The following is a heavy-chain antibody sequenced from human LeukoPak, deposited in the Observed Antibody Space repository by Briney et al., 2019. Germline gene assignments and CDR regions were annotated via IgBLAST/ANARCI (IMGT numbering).Heavy chain of an antibody. D-gene: IGHD5-24*01. CDR2: INQDGSEK. Sequence: GGSLRLSCAVSGLRFGSFWMSWARQAPGKGLEWVANINQDGSEKYFVDSVRGRFTISRDNSKNSLHLQMNTLRAEDTAVYYCARERDGRFFDYWGQGTLVTVSS. V-gene: IGHV3-7*01. CDR3: ARERDGRFFDY. CDR1: GLRFGSFW. J-gene: IGHJ4*02.